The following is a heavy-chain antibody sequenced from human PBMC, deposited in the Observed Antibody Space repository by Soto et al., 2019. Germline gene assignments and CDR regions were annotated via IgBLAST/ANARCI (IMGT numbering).Heavy chain of an antibody. Sequence: LGESLKISCEASGYTFNNYWIGWVRQMPGKGLEWMGSIYPGDSTAKYSPSFQGQVTISADKSISTAYLQWSSLKASDSAIYYCARQLNWFDPCGQGTLVTVSS. V-gene: IGHV5-51*01. CDR3: ARQLNWFDP. CDR2: IYPGDSTA. J-gene: IGHJ5*02. CDR1: GYTFNNYW.